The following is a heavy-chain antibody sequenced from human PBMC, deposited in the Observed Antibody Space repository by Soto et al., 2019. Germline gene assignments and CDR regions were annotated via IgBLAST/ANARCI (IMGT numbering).Heavy chain of an antibody. J-gene: IGHJ4*02. CDR1: GFTFSSYA. CDR2: ISSNGGRT. CDR3: ARRPGYYCDY. Sequence: EVQLVESGGGLVQPGGSLRLSWAGSGFTFSSYAMHWVRLAPGKGLEYVSAISSNGGRTYYANSVKGRLTISRDNCKNPLYLQMGSLRAEDMAVYYCARRPGYYCDYWGQGTLVTVSS. V-gene: IGHV3-64*01.